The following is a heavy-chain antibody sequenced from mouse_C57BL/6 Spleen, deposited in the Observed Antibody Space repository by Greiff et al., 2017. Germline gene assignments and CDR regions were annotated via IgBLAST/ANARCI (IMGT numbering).Heavy chain of an antibody. CDR3: ANYGSSYWYFDV. D-gene: IGHD1-1*01. Sequence: VQLQQPGAELVKPGASVKMSCKASGYTFTSYWITWVKQRPGQGLEWIGDIYPGSGSTNYNEKFKSKATLTVDTSSSTAYMQLSSLTSEDSAVYYCANYGSSYWYFDVWGTGTTGTGSS. CDR2: IYPGSGST. J-gene: IGHJ1*03. CDR1: GYTFTSYW. V-gene: IGHV1-55*01.